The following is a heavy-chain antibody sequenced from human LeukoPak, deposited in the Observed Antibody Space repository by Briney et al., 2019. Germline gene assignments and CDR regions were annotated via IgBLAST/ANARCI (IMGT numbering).Heavy chain of an antibody. J-gene: IGHJ6*03. Sequence: ASVKVSCKASGYTFTGNFFHWVRQAPGQGLEWMGWINPNSGGTNYAQSFQGRVTMTSDTSISTAYMELSRLRFDDTAVYYCARGGSPIIYYYMDVRGKGTTVTISS. CDR3: ARGGSPIIYYYMDV. D-gene: IGHD2-2*01. V-gene: IGHV1-2*02. CDR1: GYTFTGNF. CDR2: INPNSGGT.